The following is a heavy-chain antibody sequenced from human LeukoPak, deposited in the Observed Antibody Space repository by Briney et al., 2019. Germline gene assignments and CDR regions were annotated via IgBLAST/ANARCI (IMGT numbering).Heavy chain of an antibody. Sequence: SETLSLTCTVSGGSISSYYWSWIRQPAGKGLEWIGRIYTSGSTNYNPSLKSRVTMSVDTSKNQFSLKLSSVTAADTAVYYCARDAGQWLVGSYYYYGMDVWGQGTTVTVSS. J-gene: IGHJ6*02. CDR2: IYTSGST. V-gene: IGHV4-4*07. D-gene: IGHD6-19*01. CDR3: ARDAGQWLVGSYYYYGMDV. CDR1: GGSISSYY.